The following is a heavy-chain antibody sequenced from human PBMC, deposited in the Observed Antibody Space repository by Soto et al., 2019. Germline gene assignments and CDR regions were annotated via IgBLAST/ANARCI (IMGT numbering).Heavy chain of an antibody. V-gene: IGHV1-18*01. J-gene: IGHJ2*01. CDR3: ARGLSGPLYWYFDL. CDR2: ISAYNGNT. Sequence: ASVKVSCKASGYTFTSYGISWVRQAPGQGLEWMGWISAYNGNTNYAQKLQGRVTMTTGTSTSTAYMELRSLRSDDTAVYYCARGLSGPLYWYFDLWGRGTLVTVSA. CDR1: GYTFTSYG. D-gene: IGHD2-15*01.